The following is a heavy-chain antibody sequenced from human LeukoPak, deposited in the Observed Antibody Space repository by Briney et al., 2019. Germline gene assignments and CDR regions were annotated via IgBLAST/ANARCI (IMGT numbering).Heavy chain of an antibody. D-gene: IGHD6-13*01. CDR3: AREGYSSSWYPPFHYYYMDV. V-gene: IGHV1-18*01. CDR2: ISAYNGNT. Sequence: ASVKLSCKASGYTFTSYGISWVRQAPGQGLEWMGWISAYNGNTNYAQKLQGRVTMTTDTSTSTAYMELRSLRSDDTAVYYCAREGYSSSWYPPFHYYYMDVWGKGTTVTVSS. CDR1: GYTFTSYG. J-gene: IGHJ6*03.